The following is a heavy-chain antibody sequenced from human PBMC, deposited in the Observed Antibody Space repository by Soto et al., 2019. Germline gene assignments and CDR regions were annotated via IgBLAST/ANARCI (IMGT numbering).Heavy chain of an antibody. CDR1: GYNFTSHW. CDR3: EAKPPGYYYAMDV. J-gene: IGHJ6*02. V-gene: IGHV3-74*01. Sequence: PGESLKISCKASGYNFTSHWIGWVRQAPGEGLVWVSRINTDGSTTSYADSVKGRFTISRDNVKNTLFLQMNSLRPEDTAVYYCEAKPPGYYYAMDVWGQGTTVTVSS. CDR2: INTDGSTT.